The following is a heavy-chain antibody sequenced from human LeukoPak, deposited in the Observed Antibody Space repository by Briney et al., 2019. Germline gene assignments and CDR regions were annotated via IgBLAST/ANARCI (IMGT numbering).Heavy chain of an antibody. V-gene: IGHV3-23*01. CDR2: VSGSGAST. J-gene: IGHJ4*02. CDR1: GFTLSTNA. D-gene: IGHD1-26*01. Sequence: GGSLRLSCLTSGFTLSTNAMSWVRQAPGKGLEWISGVSGSGASTYYADSVKGRFTISRDDSRNTLYLQMNSLRGDDTAVYYCAKDVGKWESLHFFDYWGQGTLVTVSS. CDR3: AKDVGKWESLHFFDY.